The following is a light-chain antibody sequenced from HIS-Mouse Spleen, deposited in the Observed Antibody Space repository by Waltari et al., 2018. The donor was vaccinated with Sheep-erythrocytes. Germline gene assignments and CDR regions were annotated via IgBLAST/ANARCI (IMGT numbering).Light chain of an antibody. CDR2: GNH. V-gene: IGLV1-51*01. CDR1: SSNIGNHY. J-gene: IGLJ2*01. Sequence: QSVLTQPSPGSAAPGQKVNIPCSGSSSNIGNHYVSWYQQLPGTAPNLLIYGNHERPSGLPNRFPSSRSGTSATLGITGLQTGDEAGYYCGTWDSSLSAGVFGGGTKLTVL. CDR3: GTWDSSLSAGV.